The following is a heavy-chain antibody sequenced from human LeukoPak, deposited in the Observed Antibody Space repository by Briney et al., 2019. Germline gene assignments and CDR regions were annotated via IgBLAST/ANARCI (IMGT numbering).Heavy chain of an antibody. D-gene: IGHD2-2*01. Sequence: GGSLRLSCAASGFTVSSNYMSWVRQAPGKGLDWVSVIYSGGSTYYADSVKGRFTISRANSKNTLYLQMNSLRAEDTAVYYCARDLDQLLHDAFDVWGQGTMVSVSS. J-gene: IGHJ3*01. CDR2: IYSGGST. CDR1: GFTVSSNY. CDR3: ARDLDQLLHDAFDV. V-gene: IGHV3-66*01.